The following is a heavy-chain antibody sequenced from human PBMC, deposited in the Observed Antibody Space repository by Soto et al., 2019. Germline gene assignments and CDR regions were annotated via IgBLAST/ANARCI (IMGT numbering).Heavy chain of an antibody. CDR3: ARRGGSNPHNIYGGRAHDY. Sequence: QLQLQESGPGLVKPSETLSLTCTVSGGSISSSSYYWGWIRQPPGKGLEWIGSIYYSGSTYYNPSLKSRVTISVDTSKNQFSLKLSSVTAADTAVYYCARRGGSNPHNIYGGRAHDYWGQGTLVTVSS. CDR1: GGSISSSSYY. CDR2: IYYSGST. V-gene: IGHV4-39*01. J-gene: IGHJ4*02. D-gene: IGHD4-17*01.